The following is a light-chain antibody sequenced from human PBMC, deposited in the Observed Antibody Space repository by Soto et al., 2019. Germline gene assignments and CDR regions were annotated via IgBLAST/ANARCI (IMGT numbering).Light chain of an antibody. CDR3: HQRQSWPRT. V-gene: IGKV3-11*01. Sequence: EIVLTQSPATLCSFPGDRVTLACRASQYINTRLAWYQHRPGQAPRILIYQTSIRAAGIPARFSASGSGTDFTLTISDVQPEDFALYYCHQRQSWPRTFGQGTKVDIK. J-gene: IGKJ1*01. CDR1: QYINTR. CDR2: QTS.